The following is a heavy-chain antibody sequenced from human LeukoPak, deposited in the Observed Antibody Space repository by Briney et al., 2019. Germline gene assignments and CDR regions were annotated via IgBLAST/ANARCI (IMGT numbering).Heavy chain of an antibody. V-gene: IGHV1-2*02. CDR2: INPPGGT. CDR1: GYTFTSYN. CDR3: AREMSVGGASDY. Sequence: ASVKVTCKASGYTFTSYNIHWVRQAPCQGLEWMGWINPPGGTNYAQNCQGRVTMTRDTSISTAYMELNRLTSDDTAVYYCAREMSVGGASDYWGQGTLVTVSS. D-gene: IGHD3-16*01. J-gene: IGHJ4*02.